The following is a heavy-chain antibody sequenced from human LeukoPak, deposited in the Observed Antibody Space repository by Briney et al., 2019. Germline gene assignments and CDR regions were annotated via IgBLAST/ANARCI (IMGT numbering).Heavy chain of an antibody. CDR3: ARGVYIAAAQYGY. CDR1: GGSISSYY. V-gene: IGHV4-59*01. J-gene: IGHJ4*02. Sequence: PSETLSLTCTVSGGSISSYYWSWIRQPPGKGLEWIGYIYYSGTTNYNPSLKSRVTISVDTSKNQFSLKLSSVTAADTAVYYCARGVYIAAAQYGYWGQGTLVTVST. CDR2: IYYSGTT. D-gene: IGHD6-13*01.